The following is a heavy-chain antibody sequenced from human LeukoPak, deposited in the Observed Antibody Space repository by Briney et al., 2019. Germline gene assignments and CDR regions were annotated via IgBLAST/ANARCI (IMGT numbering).Heavy chain of an antibody. Sequence: GGSLRLSCAASGFTFSSYAMSWVRQAPGKGLEWVANLKQDGSEKNYVDSVKGRFTISRDNSKNTLYLQMNSLRAEDTAVYYCARGANFDWLLSPTNYYYYGMDVWGQGTTVTVSS. J-gene: IGHJ6*02. D-gene: IGHD3-9*01. V-gene: IGHV3-7*01. CDR2: LKQDGSEK. CDR1: GFTFSSYA. CDR3: ARGANFDWLLSPTNYYYYGMDV.